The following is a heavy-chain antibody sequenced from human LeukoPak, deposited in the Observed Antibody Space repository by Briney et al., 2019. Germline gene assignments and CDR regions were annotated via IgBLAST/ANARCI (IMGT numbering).Heavy chain of an antibody. CDR1: GGSFSGYY. V-gene: IGHV4-34*01. Sequence: SETLSLTCAGYGGSFSGYYWSWIRQPPGKGLEWIGEINHSGSTNYNPSLKSRVTISVDTSKNQFSLKVSSVTAADTAVYFCARDPAGPYWGQGNLVTVSS. CDR2: INHSGST. CDR3: ARDPAGPY. J-gene: IGHJ4*02.